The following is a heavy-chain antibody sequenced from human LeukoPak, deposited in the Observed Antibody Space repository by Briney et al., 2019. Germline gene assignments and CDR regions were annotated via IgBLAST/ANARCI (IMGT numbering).Heavy chain of an antibody. CDR3: ARAGWLQYYYFDY. J-gene: IGHJ4*02. D-gene: IGHD5-24*01. CDR2: IIPIFGTA. Sequence: SVKVSCKASGGTFSSYAISWVRQAPGQGLEWMGGIIPIFGTAKYAQKFQGRVTITADTSTSTAYMELSSLRSEDTAVYYCARAGWLQYYYFDYWGQGTLVTVSS. V-gene: IGHV1-69*06. CDR1: GGTFSSYA.